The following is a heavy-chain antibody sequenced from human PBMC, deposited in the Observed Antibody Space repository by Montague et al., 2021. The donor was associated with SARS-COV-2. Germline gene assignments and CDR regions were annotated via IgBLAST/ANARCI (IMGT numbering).Heavy chain of an antibody. J-gene: IGHJ6*02. CDR1: GGSISNYF. D-gene: IGHD2/OR15-2a*01. Sequence: SETRSLTCTVSGGSISNYFWNWVRQAPGKGLEWIAYISHSGTTNYNPSLRRRVTISIDRSNNQFSLKLNSVTAADTAVYYCARDVRPWDYGMDVWGQGTKVTVSS. CDR3: ARDVRPWDYGMDV. V-gene: IGHV4-59*01. CDR2: ISHSGTT.